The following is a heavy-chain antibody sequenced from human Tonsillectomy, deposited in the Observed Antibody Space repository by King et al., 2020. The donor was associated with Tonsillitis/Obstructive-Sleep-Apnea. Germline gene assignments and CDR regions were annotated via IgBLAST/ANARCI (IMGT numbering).Heavy chain of an antibody. CDR1: GGTFSSYA. V-gene: IGHV1-69*12. J-gene: IGHJ6*03. CDR3: ARGPYYYGSGSEKFYMDV. CDR2: IIPIFGTA. D-gene: IGHD3-10*01. Sequence: QLVQSGAEVKKPGSSVKVSCKASGGTFSSYAISWVRQAPGQGLEWMGGIIPIFGTANYAQKFQGRVTITAEESTSTAYMELSSLRSEDTAVYYCARGPYYYGSGSEKFYMDVWGKGTTVTVSS.